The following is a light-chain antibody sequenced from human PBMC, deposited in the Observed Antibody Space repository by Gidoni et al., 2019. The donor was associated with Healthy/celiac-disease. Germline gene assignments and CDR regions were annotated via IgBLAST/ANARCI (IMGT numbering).Light chain of an antibody. V-gene: IGKV1-39*01. J-gene: IGKJ1*01. CDR3: QQSYSTPPCT. CDR1: QSISSY. Sequence: DIQMTQSPSSLSASVGDRVTITCRASQSISSYLNWYQQKPGKAPKLLIYAASSLQSGVPSRFSGSGSGTDSTLTISSLQPEDFATYYCQQSYSTPPCTFXQXTKVEIK. CDR2: AAS.